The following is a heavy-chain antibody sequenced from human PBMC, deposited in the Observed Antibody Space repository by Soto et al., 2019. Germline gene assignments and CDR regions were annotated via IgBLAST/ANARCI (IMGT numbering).Heavy chain of an antibody. J-gene: IGHJ4*02. CDR3: ARDSGTRNSGYDGEDY. V-gene: IGHV3-30-3*01. CDR2: ISYDGSNK. CDR1: GFTFSSYA. Sequence: QVQLVESGGGVVQPGRSLRLSCAASGFTFSSYAMHWVRQAPGKGLEWVAVISYDGSNKYYADSVKGRFTISRDNSKNTLYLQMNSLRAEDTAVYYCARDSGTRNSGYDGEDYWGQGTLVTVSS. D-gene: IGHD5-12*01.